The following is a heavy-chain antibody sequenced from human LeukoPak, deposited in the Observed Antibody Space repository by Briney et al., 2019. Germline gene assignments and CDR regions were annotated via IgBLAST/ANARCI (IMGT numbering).Heavy chain of an antibody. CDR1: GGSISTYY. J-gene: IGHJ4*02. D-gene: IGHD1-1*01. CDR3: ARVNWNYVDY. CDR2: IYYSGST. V-gene: IGHV4-59*01. Sequence: PSETLSLTCTVSGGSISTYYWSWIRQPPGKGLEWIGYIYYSGSTSYNPSLKSRVTISVDTSKNQFSLKLSSVTAADTAVYYCARVNWNYVDYWGQGTLVTVSS.